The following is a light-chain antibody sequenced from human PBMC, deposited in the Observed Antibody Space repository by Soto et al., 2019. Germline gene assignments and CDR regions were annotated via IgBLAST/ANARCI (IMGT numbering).Light chain of an antibody. J-gene: IGLJ2*01. CDR3: QSYDTSLSGPL. Sequence: QSVLTQPPSVSGAPGQGVTISCTGSSSNIGAGSDVHWDQQLPGTAPKLLIFAHNSRPAGVPDRFSDSTSGTSASLAITGFQADNEDDYYCQSYDTSLSGPLFGGGTKLTVL. V-gene: IGLV1-40*01. CDR2: AHN. CDR1: SSNIGAGSD.